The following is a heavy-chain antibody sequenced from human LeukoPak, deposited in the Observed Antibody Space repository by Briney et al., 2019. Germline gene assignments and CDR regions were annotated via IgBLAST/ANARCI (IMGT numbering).Heavy chain of an antibody. V-gene: IGHV3-30*18. D-gene: IGHD3-22*01. Sequence: GGSLRLSCAASGFTFSSYGMHWVRQAPGKGLEWVAVISYDGSNKYYADSVKGRFTISRDNSKNTLYLQMNSLRAEDTAVYYCAKAARDDYYDSSGEGTFDYWGQGTLVTVSS. CDR2: ISYDGSNK. CDR3: AKAARDDYYDSSGEGTFDY. J-gene: IGHJ4*02. CDR1: GFTFSSYG.